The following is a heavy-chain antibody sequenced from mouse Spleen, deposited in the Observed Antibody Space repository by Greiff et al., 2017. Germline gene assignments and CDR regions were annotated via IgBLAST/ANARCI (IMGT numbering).Heavy chain of an antibody. J-gene: IGHJ1*01. D-gene: IGHD1-1*01. CDR3: ARDYYDGSYWYFDV. V-gene: IGHV1-55*01. CDR2: IYPGSGST. CDR1: GYTFTSYW. Sequence: QVQLQQPGAELVKPGASVKVSCKASGYTFTSYWITWVKQRPGQGLEWIGDIYPGSGSTNYNEKFKSKATLTVDTSSSTAYMQLSSLTSEDSAVYYCARDYYDGSYWYFDVWGAGTTVTVSS.